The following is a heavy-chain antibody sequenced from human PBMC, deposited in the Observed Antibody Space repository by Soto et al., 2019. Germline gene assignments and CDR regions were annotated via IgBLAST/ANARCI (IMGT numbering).Heavy chain of an antibody. CDR1: GFTFSSYA. J-gene: IGHJ4*02. Sequence: GGSLRLSCAASGFTFSSYAMSWVRQAPGKGLEWVSAISGSGGSTYYADSVKGRFTISRDNSKNTLYLQMNSLRAEDTAVYYRAKDRVPYYYGSGSYYLLDYWGQGTLVTVSS. CDR2: ISGSGGST. V-gene: IGHV3-23*01. D-gene: IGHD3-10*01. CDR3: AKDRVPYYYGSGSYYLLDY.